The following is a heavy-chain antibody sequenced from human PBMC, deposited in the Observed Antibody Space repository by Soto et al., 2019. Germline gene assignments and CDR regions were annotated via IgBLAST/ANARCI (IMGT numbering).Heavy chain of an antibody. D-gene: IGHD2-2*01. CDR2: ISSSSSYT. J-gene: IGHJ4*02. V-gene: IGHV3-11*06. CDR1: GFTFSDYY. CDR3: ARVKGQLPTIAGY. Sequence: GGSLRLSCAASGFTFSDYYMSWIRQAPGKGLERVSYISSSSSYTNYADSVKGRFTISRDNAKNSLYLQMNSLRAEDTAVYYCARVKGQLPTIAGYWGQGTLVTVSS.